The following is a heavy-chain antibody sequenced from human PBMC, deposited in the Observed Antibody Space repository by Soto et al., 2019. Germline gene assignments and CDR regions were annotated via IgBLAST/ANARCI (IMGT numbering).Heavy chain of an antibody. J-gene: IGHJ6*02. CDR2: IYTSGST. V-gene: IGHV4-4*07. D-gene: IGHD2-2*01. Sequence: SETLSLTCTVSGGSISSYYWSWIRQPAGKGLEWIGRIYTSGSTNYNPSLKSRVTMSVDTSKNQFSLKLSSVTAADTALYYCARGKQYQLPYYYYGMDVWGQGTTVTVSS. CDR3: ARGKQYQLPYYYYGMDV. CDR1: GGSISSYY.